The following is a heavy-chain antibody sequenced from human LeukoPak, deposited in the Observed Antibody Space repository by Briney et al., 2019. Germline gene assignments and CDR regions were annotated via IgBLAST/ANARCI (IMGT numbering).Heavy chain of an antibody. Sequence: QPGGSLRLSCAGSGFTFSNYAMTWVRQAPGKGLEWVSVSYSGGDRYYADSVKGRFTISRDNSKNTVYLQMNSLRPEDTAVYYCARNSVAGTGNYWGQGTLVTVSS. CDR2: SYSGGDR. D-gene: IGHD6-19*01. CDR1: GFTFSNYA. CDR3: ARNSVAGTGNY. J-gene: IGHJ4*02. V-gene: IGHV3-53*01.